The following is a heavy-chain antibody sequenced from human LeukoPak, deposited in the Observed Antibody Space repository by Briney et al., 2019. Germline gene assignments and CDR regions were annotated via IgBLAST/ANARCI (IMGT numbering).Heavy chain of an antibody. Sequence: ASVKVSCKASGYTFTSYDINWVRQATGQGLEWMGWMNPNSGNTGYAQKFQGRVTMTSNTSISTAYMELSGPTSEDTAVYYCARGLRREQQLLRAFDTWGRGTLVTVSS. D-gene: IGHD6-13*01. CDR1: GYTFTSYD. J-gene: IGHJ4*02. V-gene: IGHV1-8*01. CDR2: MNPNSGNT. CDR3: ARGLRREQQLLRAFDT.